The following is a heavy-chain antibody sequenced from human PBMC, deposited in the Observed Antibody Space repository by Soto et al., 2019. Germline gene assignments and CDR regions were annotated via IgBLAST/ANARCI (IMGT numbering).Heavy chain of an antibody. CDR2: MNPNSGNT. CDR1: GYTFTSYD. Sequence: ASVKVSCKASGYTFTSYDINWVRQATGQGLEWMGWMNPNSGNTGYAQKFQGRVTMTRNTSISTAYMELSSLRSEDTAVYYCARAWSSSWYYYYGMDVWGQGTRVTVSS. CDR3: ARAWSSSWYYYYGMDV. V-gene: IGHV1-8*01. J-gene: IGHJ6*02. D-gene: IGHD6-13*01.